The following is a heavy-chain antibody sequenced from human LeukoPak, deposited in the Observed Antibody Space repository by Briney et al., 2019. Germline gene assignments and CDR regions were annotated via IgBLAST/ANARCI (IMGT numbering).Heavy chain of an antibody. V-gene: IGHV1-2*02. J-gene: IGHJ4*02. Sequence: GASVKVSCKASGYTFTGYYMHWVRQAPGQGLEWMGWINPNSGGTNYAQKFQGRVTMTRDTSISTAYMELSRLRSDDTAVYYCARDARLAGHYGSGSYAPHFDYWGQGTLVTVSS. D-gene: IGHD3-10*01. CDR1: GYTFTGYY. CDR3: ARDARLAGHYGSGSYAPHFDY. CDR2: INPNSGGT.